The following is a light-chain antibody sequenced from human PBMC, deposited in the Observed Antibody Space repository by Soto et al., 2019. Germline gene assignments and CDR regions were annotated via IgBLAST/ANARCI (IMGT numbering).Light chain of an antibody. CDR3: SSYAGSSNV. V-gene: IGLV2-14*02. Sequence: QSALTQPASVSGSPGQSITISCTGTSSDVGSYNLVSWYQVHPGKAPKFMIYEVNKRPSGVPDRFSGSKSGNTASLTVSGLQAEDEADYYCSSYAGSSNVFGTGTKLTVL. CDR2: EVN. J-gene: IGLJ1*01. CDR1: SSDVGSYNL.